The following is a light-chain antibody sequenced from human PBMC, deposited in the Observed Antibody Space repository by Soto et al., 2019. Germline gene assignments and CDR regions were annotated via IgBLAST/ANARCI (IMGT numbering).Light chain of an antibody. Sequence: IVMTQSPATLSVSPGGRATLSCRASQSVSSYLTWYQQRPGQPPRLLIYRASNRATGSPARFSGSGPVTEFSLTHSSLQSEDFAGYYCQQYSTWPPRYTFGQGTKLEI. V-gene: IGKV3-15*01. CDR1: QSVSSY. CDR2: RAS. J-gene: IGKJ2*01. CDR3: QQYSTWPPRYT.